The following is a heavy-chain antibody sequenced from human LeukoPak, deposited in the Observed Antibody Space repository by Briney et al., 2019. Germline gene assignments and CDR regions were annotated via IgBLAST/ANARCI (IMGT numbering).Heavy chain of an antibody. CDR3: AHSVRQLTAVYFDY. CDR2: IYWDDDK. Sequence: SGPTLVKPTQTLTLTCTFSGFSLSTSGVGVGWIRQPPGKALEWLALIYWDDDKRYSPSLKSRLTITKGTSKNQVVLTMTNMDPVDTATYYCAHSVRQLTAVYFDYWGQGTLVTVSS. V-gene: IGHV2-5*02. CDR1: GFSLSTSGVG. J-gene: IGHJ4*02. D-gene: IGHD6-13*01.